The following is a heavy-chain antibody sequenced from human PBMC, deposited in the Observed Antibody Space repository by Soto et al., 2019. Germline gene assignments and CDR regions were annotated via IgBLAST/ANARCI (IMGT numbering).Heavy chain of an antibody. V-gene: IGHV1-58*01. CDR3: AADRGDDFWSGSAQFDP. D-gene: IGHD3-3*01. CDR2: IVVGSGNT. J-gene: IGHJ5*02. CDR1: GFTFTSSA. Sequence: QMQLVQSGPEVKKPGTSVKVSCKASGFTFTSSAVQWVRQARGQRLEWIGWIVVGSGNTNYAQKFQERVTITRDMSTSTAYMELSSLRSEDTAVYYCAADRGDDFWSGSAQFDPWGQGTLVTVSS.